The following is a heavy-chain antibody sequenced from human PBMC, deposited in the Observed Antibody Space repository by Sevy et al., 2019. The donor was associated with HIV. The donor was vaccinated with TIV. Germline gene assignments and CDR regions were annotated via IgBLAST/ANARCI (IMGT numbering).Heavy chain of an antibody. D-gene: IGHD4-17*01. J-gene: IGHJ4*02. CDR2: INHSGTA. Sequence: SETPSLTCGVFGESFVGHYWTWIRQPPGKGLEWIGEINHSGTANYNPSLKSRVTISVDTSNNQFSLRLSSVTAADTAVYYCAKTSTVTTSALDSWGQGTLVTVSS. V-gene: IGHV4-34*01. CDR3: AKTSTVTTSALDS. CDR1: GESFVGHY.